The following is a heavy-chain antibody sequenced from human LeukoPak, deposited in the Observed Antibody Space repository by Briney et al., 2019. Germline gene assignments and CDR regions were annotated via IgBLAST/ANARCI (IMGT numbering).Heavy chain of an antibody. CDR2: IYNGDSDT. Sequence: GASLQIYFKGSGYRFTSYWMGWVRPMPGKGAGWMGIIYNGDSDTRYSPSFQGQVTISADKSISTAYLQWSSLKASDTAMYYCARTQRNWGAACYWGQGTLVTVSS. D-gene: IGHD7-27*01. CDR3: ARTQRNWGAACY. J-gene: IGHJ4*02. CDR1: GYRFTSYW. V-gene: IGHV5-51*01.